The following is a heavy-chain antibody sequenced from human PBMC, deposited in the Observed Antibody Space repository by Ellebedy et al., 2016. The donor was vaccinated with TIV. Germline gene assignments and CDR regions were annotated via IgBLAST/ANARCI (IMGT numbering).Heavy chain of an antibody. D-gene: IGHD5-12*01. CDR3: TKGGWLDD. J-gene: IGHJ4*02. Sequence: GGSLRLXXAASGFIFSSYDMTWVRQAPGKGLEWVSEITGTGGRTYYADSVKGRFTVFRDNWGNILYLQMNSLRVEDTAIYYCTKGGWLDDWGPGTLVTVSS. V-gene: IGHV3-23*01. CDR1: GFIFSSYD. CDR2: ITGTGGRT.